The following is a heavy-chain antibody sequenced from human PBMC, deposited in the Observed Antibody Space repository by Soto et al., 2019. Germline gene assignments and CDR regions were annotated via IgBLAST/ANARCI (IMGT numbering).Heavy chain of an antibody. J-gene: IGHJ4*02. CDR3: ARSHSFDGSIYHYYFDF. CDR2: IYASRAT. V-gene: IGHV4-59*01. Sequence: PSETLSLTCTVSGGSIGSFYWSWIRQSPGGTLEWIGYIYASRATTYNPSLESRITMSVDIPNNEFSLDLTSVTAADTAVYYCARSHSFDGSIYHYYFDFWGQGTLVTVSP. D-gene: IGHD3-3*02. CDR1: GGSIGSFY.